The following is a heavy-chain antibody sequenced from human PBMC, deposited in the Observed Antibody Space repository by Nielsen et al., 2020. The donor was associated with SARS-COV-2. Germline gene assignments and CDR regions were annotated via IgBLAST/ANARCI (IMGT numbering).Heavy chain of an antibody. CDR2: ISSSSSYI. J-gene: IGHJ4*02. CDR3: ARGSLAY. V-gene: IGHV3-21*01. Sequence: GGSLRLSCSASGFTFTSHTMIWVRQTPGKGLEWVSSISSSSSYIYYADSVKGRLTISRDNAKNTLYLQMNSLRAEDTAVYYCARGSLAYWGQGTPVTVSS. CDR1: GFTFTSHT.